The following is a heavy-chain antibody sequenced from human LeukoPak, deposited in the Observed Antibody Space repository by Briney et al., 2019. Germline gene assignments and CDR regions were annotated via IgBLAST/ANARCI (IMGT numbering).Heavy chain of an antibody. D-gene: IGHD6-19*01. CDR1: GGSISSYY. CDR2: IYTSGST. Sequence: SETLSLTCTVSGGSISSYYWSWIRQPAGKGLEWIGRIYTSGSTNYNPSLKSRVTMSVDTSKNQFSLKLSSVTAADTAVYYCARGQRVWLRAVAGIASSVYYYYGMDVWGQGTMVTVSS. J-gene: IGHJ6*02. V-gene: IGHV4-4*07. CDR3: ARGQRVWLRAVAGIASSVYYYYGMDV.